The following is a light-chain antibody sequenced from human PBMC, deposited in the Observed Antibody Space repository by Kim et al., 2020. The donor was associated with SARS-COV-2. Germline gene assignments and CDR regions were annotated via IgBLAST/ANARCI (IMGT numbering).Light chain of an antibody. J-gene: IGLJ1*01. CDR1: SLRRNY. CDR2: DNN. Sequence: SSELTQDPAVSVALGQTVRITCQGDSLRRNYASWYQQKPGQTPVLVMYDNNNRPSGIPDRFSGSSSGNTASLTIPGAQAADETAYYCNSRVRDSTANLYV. V-gene: IGLV3-19*01. CDR3: NSRVRDSTANLYV.